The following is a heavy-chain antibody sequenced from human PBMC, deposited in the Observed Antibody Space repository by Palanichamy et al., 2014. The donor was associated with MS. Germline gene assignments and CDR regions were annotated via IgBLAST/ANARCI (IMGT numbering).Heavy chain of an antibody. Sequence: EVQLLESGGGLVQPGGSLRLSCAASGFTFNSYDMSWVRQAPGKGLEWVSGISNSGGSTNYADSVKGRFSISRDNSKNTLYLQMNSLRAEDTAVYYCAKDSRRSSGWYYFDYWGRGTLVTVSS. D-gene: IGHD6-19*01. CDR2: ISNSGGST. J-gene: IGHJ4*02. V-gene: IGHV3-23*01. CDR1: GFTFNSYD. CDR3: AKDSRRSSGWYYFDY.